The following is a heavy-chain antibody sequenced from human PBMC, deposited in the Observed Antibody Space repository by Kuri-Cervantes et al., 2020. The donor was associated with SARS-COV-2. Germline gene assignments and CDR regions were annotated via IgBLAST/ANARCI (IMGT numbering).Heavy chain of an antibody. Sequence: SETLSLTCTVSGYSLRNGFFWGWTRQPPGKGLEWIGSMFHGGHSYYNSSLRSRVTISVDTSKNQFSLNLTSVTATDTAIYYCARRTSGNFDLWGRGILVTVSS. CDR1: GYSLRNGFF. J-gene: IGHJ2*01. CDR3: ARRTSGNFDL. CDR2: MFHGGHS. V-gene: IGHV4-38-2*02. D-gene: IGHD3-3*01.